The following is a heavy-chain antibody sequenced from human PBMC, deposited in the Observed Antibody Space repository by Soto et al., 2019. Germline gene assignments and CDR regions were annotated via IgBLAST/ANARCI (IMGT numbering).Heavy chain of an antibody. CDR3: ARDRMTTVTRVVDYYYGMDV. J-gene: IGHJ6*02. Sequence: QVQLQESGPGLVKPSQTLSLTCTVSGGSISSGGYYWSWIRQHPGKGLEWIGYIYYSGSTYYNPSLMSRVTISVDTSKNQFSLKLSSVTAADTAVYYCARDRMTTVTRVVDYYYGMDVWGQGTTVTVSS. CDR1: GGSISSGGYY. CDR2: IYYSGST. D-gene: IGHD4-4*01. V-gene: IGHV4-31*03.